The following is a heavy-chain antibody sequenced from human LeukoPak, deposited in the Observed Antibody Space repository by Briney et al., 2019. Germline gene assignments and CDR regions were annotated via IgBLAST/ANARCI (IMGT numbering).Heavy chain of an antibody. V-gene: IGHV1-2*02. J-gene: IGHJ5*02. CDR2: INPNSGGT. D-gene: IGHD1-1*01. Sequence: ASVTVSCKASGYTFTGYYMHWVRQAPGQGLEWMGWINPNSGGTNYAQKFQGRVTMTRDTSISTAYMELSRLRSDDTAVYYCARATKQEYWFDPWGQGTLVTVSS. CDR3: ARATKQEYWFDP. CDR1: GYTFTGYY.